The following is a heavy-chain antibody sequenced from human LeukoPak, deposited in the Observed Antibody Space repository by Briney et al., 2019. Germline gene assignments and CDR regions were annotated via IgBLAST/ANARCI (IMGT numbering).Heavy chain of an antibody. CDR1: GFTFSSYA. CDR3: AKEIAVVSDSSGYYYGLGFCYYYYGVDV. CDR2: ISGSGGST. D-gene: IGHD3-22*01. J-gene: IGHJ6*02. Sequence: GGSLRLSCAASGFTFSSYAMSWVRQAPGKGLEWVSAISGSGGSTYYADSVKGRFTISRDNSKNTLYLQMNSLRAEDTAVYYCAKEIAVVSDSSGYYYGLGFCYYYYGVDVWGQGTTVTVSS. V-gene: IGHV3-23*01.